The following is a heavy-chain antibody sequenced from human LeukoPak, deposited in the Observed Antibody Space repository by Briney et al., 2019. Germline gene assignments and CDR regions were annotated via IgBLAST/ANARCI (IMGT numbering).Heavy chain of an antibody. V-gene: IGHV3-21*04. Sequence: SGGSLRLSCAASGFTFSSYSMNWVRQAPGKGLEWVSSISSSSSYIYYADSVKGRFTISRDNAKNSLYLQMNSLRAEDTAVYYCATGGYDILTGYYGDARRGYYFDYWGQGTLVTVSS. CDR2: ISSSSSYI. CDR1: GFTFSSYS. D-gene: IGHD3-9*01. J-gene: IGHJ4*02. CDR3: ATGGYDILTGYYGDARRGYYFDY.